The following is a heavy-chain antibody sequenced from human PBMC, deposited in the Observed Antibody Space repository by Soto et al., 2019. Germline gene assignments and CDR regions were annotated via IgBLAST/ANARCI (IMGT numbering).Heavy chain of an antibody. V-gene: IGHV1-69*01. CDR2: IIPIFGTP. CDR1: GGIFSTYA. Sequence: QVQLVQPGAEVKKPGSSVKVSCKASGGIFSTYAISWLRQAPGQGLEWMGGIIPIFGTPNYAQRFQGRVTISPDESTSTAYMELSRLRSEDTAVYYCPRDRDDYGSGNYYNRIDFWGQGTLVTVSS. D-gene: IGHD3-10*01. CDR3: PRDRDDYGSGNYYNRIDF. J-gene: IGHJ4*02.